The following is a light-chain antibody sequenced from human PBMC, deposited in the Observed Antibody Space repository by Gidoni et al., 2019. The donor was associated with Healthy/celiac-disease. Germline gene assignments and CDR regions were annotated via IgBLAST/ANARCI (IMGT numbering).Light chain of an antibody. J-gene: IGKJ4*01. CDR3: QRYYSTPLT. CDR2: WAS. Sequence: DIVMTQPPDSLAGSLGERATINCKSSQRVLYSSNNKNYLAWYQQTPGPPPKLLIYWASTRESGVPDRCSGRGSATDFPLTISILQAEDVAVYCCQRYYSTPLTFGAGTKVEIK. V-gene: IGKV4-1*01. CDR1: QRVLYSSNNKNY.